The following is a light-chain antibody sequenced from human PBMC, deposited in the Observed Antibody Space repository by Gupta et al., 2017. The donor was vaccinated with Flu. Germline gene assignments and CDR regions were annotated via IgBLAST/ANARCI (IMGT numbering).Light chain of an antibody. J-gene: IGLJ2*01. Sequence: HSALTPPAPVSGSPGQSITISCTGTSGDGGGYKYVSWYQQLPGKAPKLIMYEVNDRPSGVSQRFSGFKSGDTASLTISGVQTEDEGDYYCNSYKDSSAHVVFGGGTKLTVL. CDR3: NSYKDSSAHVV. CDR2: EVN. CDR1: SGDGGGYKY. V-gene: IGLV2-14*01.